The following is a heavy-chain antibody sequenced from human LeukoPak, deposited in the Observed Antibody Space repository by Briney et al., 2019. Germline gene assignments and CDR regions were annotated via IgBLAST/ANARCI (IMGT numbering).Heavy chain of an antibody. D-gene: IGHD3-22*01. J-gene: IGHJ4*02. CDR1: GGSISSGNYY. Sequence: SQTLSLTCTVSGGSISSGNYYWSWIRQPAGKRLEWIGRIWTDGGTSYKPSLKSRVTISVDTSKNQFSLKLTSVTAADTAVYYCARLSGSPSNFDYWGQGTLVTVSS. V-gene: IGHV4-61*02. CDR3: ARLSGSPSNFDY. CDR2: IWTDGGT.